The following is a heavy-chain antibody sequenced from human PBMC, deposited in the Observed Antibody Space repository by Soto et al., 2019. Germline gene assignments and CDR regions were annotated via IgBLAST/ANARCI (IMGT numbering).Heavy chain of an antibody. CDR2: ISVYNGNT. J-gene: IGHJ4*02. CDR1: GYTFSDYG. V-gene: IGHV1-18*01. CDR3: ARRHGVVMDY. D-gene: IGHD3-3*01. Sequence: GASVKVSCKASGYTFSDYGITWVRQAPGQGLEWMGWISVYNGNTNHAQNFQGRVTMTTDTSTSTAYMELRSLKSDDTAVYYCARRHGVVMDYWGQGALVTVSS.